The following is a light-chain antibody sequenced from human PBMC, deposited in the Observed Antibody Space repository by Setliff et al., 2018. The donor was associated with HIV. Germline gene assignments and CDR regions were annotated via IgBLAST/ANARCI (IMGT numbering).Light chain of an antibody. CDR1: NIGSKS. Sequence: SYELAQPPSVSVAPGETARITCGGNNIGSKSVHWYQQKPGQAPVLVIYYDSDRPSGIPERFSGSNSGNTATLTISRAEVGDEADYYCQVWDSITDHVVFAGGT. J-gene: IGLJ2*01. CDR2: YDS. V-gene: IGLV3-21*04. CDR3: QVWDSITDHVV.